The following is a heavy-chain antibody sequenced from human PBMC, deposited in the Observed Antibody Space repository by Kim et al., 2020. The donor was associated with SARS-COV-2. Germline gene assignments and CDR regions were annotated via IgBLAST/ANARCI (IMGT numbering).Heavy chain of an antibody. V-gene: IGHV3-21*04. CDR2: ISSSSSHI. CDR3: AKQYCGGDCYGVLNAFDI. J-gene: IGHJ3*02. CDR1: GFTFSSYS. Sequence: GGSLRLSCAASGFTFSSYSMNWVRQAPGKGLEWVSSISSSSSHIYYADSVKGRFTISRDNAKNSLYLQMNSLRAEDTAVYYCAKQYCGGDCYGVLNAFDIWGQGTMVTVSS. D-gene: IGHD2-21*02.